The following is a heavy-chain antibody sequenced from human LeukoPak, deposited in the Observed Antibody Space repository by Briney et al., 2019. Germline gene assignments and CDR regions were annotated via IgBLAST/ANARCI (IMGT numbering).Heavy chain of an antibody. CDR2: INHSGSA. V-gene: IGHV4-34*01. Sequence: PSETLSLTCAVSGGSFSGYYWTWIRQPPGKGLEWIGEINHSGSANYNPSLKSRVTISLDTSKNQFSLNLSSVTAADTAVYYCARGQGTKTTHWGQGTLVTVSS. D-gene: IGHD2-15*01. CDR1: GGSFSGYY. CDR3: ARGQGTKTTH. J-gene: IGHJ4*02.